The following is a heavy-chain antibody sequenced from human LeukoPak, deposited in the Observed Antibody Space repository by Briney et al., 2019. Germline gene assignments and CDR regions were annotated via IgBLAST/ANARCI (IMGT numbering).Heavy chain of an antibody. V-gene: IGHV3-33*01. CDR2: IWYDGSKT. CDR1: GINVSGYG. D-gene: IGHD3-16*01. Sequence: GRSLRLFGVGTGINVSGYGMHWVRPAPGQGLESRAAIWYDGSKTYYADSVQRRFTMSSDKSKKKLYLQISSLRVEDTAAYYCASYLGGRNAFDIWGQGTMVTVSS. J-gene: IGHJ3*02. CDR3: ASYLGGRNAFDI.